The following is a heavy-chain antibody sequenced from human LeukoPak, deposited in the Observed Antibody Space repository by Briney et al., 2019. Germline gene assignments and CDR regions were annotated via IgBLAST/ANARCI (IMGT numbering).Heavy chain of an antibody. Sequence: GASVKVSCKASGYTFTSYYMHWVRQAPGQGLEWMGIINPSGGSTSYAQKFQGRVTMTRDTSTSTAYMELSSLRSEDTAVYYCARDHCSGGSCYPYYYYGMDVWGQGTTVTVSS. J-gene: IGHJ6*02. D-gene: IGHD2-15*01. V-gene: IGHV1-46*01. CDR1: GYTFTSYY. CDR3: ARDHCSGGSCYPYYYYGMDV. CDR2: INPSGGST.